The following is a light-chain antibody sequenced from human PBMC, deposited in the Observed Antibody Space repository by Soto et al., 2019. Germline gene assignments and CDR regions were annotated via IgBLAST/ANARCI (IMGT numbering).Light chain of an antibody. CDR3: ISYTSSSTLVV. Sequence: QSVLTQPASVSGSPGQSITIPCTGTSSDIGGYNYVSWYQQFPGKAPKLMIYDVSNRPSGVSNRFSASKSGNTASLTISGLQAEDEASYYCISYTSSSTLVVFGGGTKLTVL. CDR2: DVS. CDR1: SSDIGGYNY. V-gene: IGLV2-14*01. J-gene: IGLJ2*01.